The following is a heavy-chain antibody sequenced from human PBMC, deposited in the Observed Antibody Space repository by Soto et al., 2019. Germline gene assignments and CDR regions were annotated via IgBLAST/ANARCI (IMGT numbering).Heavy chain of an antibody. D-gene: IGHD5-12*01. CDR3: ASQEPYNAYDVGDY. CDR1: GFTFSGSA. CDR2: IRSKANNYAT. J-gene: IGHJ4*02. Sequence: GGSLRLSCAASGFTFSGSAMHWVRQASGKGLEWVGRIRSKANNYATAYAASVKGRFTISRDDSKNTAYLQMNSLETGDTAVYYCASQEPYNAYDVGDYWGQGTLVTVSS. V-gene: IGHV3-73*01.